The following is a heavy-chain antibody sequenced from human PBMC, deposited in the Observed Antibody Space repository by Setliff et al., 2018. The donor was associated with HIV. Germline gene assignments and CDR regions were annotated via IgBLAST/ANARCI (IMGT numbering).Heavy chain of an antibody. J-gene: IGHJ4*02. CDR3: ARQKETYYYDSSGYPAYFDY. V-gene: IGHV4-38-2*01. CDR1: GYSISSGFY. CDR2: IYHSGST. Sequence: PSETLSLTCAVSGYSISSGFYWGWIRQPPGKGLEWIGSIYHSGSTYYSPSLKSRVSFSVDTSKNQLSLKLRSVTFADSAMYYCARQKETYYYDSSGYPAYFDYWGQGTLVTVSS. D-gene: IGHD3-22*01.